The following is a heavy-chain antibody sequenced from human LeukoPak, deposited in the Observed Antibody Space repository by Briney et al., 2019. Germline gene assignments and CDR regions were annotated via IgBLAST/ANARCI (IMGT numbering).Heavy chain of an antibody. V-gene: IGHV1-18*04. Sequence: ASVKVSCKASGYTFTGYYMHWVRQAPGQGLEWMGWISAYNGNTNYAQKLQGRVTMTTDTSTSTAYMELRSLRSDDTAVYYCARDHRGDFDYWGQGTLVTVSS. J-gene: IGHJ4*02. CDR2: ISAYNGNT. CDR1: GYTFTGYY. CDR3: ARDHRGDFDY.